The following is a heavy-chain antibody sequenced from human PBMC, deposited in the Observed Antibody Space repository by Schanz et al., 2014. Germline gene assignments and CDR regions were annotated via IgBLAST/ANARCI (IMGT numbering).Heavy chain of an antibody. CDR3: ARDTAQSCIGPSCFEYFQH. J-gene: IGHJ1*01. D-gene: IGHD2-2*01. V-gene: IGHV3-13*01. Sequence: EVQLLESGGGLVQPGGSLRLSCVASGFAFSSHDMHWVRQVTGKGLQWVSAIHSTGETYYPDSVQGRFTISRDNAKNSLYLQMNSLRAEDTALYYCARDTAQSCIGPSCFEYFQHWGQGALVTVSS. CDR2: IHSTGET. CDR1: GFAFSSHD.